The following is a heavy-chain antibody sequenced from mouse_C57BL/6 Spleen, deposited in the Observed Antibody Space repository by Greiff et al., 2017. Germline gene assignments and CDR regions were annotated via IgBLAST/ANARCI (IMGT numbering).Heavy chain of an antibody. J-gene: IGHJ4*01. CDR1: GYTFTSYW. Sequence: QVQLQQPGAELVKPGASVKLSCKASGYTFTSYWMHWVKQRPGRGLEWIGRIDTNSGGTKYNEKFKSKATLTVDKPSSTAYMQLSSLTSEDSAVYYCARSPNYYGSSSYAMDYWGQGTSVTVSS. CDR3: ARSPNYYGSSSYAMDY. V-gene: IGHV1-72*01. D-gene: IGHD1-1*01. CDR2: IDTNSGGT.